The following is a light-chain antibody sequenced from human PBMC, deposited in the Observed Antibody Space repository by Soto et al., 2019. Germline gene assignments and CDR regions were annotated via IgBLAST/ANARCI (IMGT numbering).Light chain of an antibody. J-gene: IGKJ4*01. CDR2: GAS. CDR1: QTISND. V-gene: IGKV3-15*01. Sequence: EVVMTQSPATVSVSPGEGVTLSCRASQTISNDLAWYQQKPGQAPRLLIYGASTRATGVPARFRGGGSGTEFTLTISSLQSEDFAFYYCQQNNKWPPVTFGGETKVEIK. CDR3: QQNNKWPPVT.